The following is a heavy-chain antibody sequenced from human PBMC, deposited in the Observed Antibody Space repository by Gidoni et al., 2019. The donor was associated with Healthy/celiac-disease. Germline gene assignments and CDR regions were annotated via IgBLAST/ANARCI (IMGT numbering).Heavy chain of an antibody. Sequence: EVQLVESGGGLVKPGGSLRLSCAASGFTFRNAWMNWVRQAPGKGLEWVGRIKSKTDGGTTDYAAPVKGRFTISRDDSKNTLYLQMNSLKTEDTAVYYCTTDAERGYSYGSDAFDIWGQGTMVTVFS. D-gene: IGHD5-18*01. V-gene: IGHV3-15*07. CDR3: TTDAERGYSYGSDAFDI. J-gene: IGHJ3*02. CDR1: GFTFRNAW. CDR2: IKSKTDGGTT.